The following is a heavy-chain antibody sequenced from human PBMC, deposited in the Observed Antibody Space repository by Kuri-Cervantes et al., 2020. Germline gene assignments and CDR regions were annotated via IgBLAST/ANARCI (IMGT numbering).Heavy chain of an antibody. D-gene: IGHD3-10*01. J-gene: IGHJ4*02. CDR2: IYHSGST. Sequence: SETLSLTCAVSGYSISSGYYWGWIRQPPGKGLEWIGSIYHSGSTYYNPSLKSRVTISVDTSKDQFSLKLSSVTAADTAVYYCARFVIRGKTFDYWGQGPRSPSPQ. CDR3: ARFVIRGKTFDY. CDR1: GYSISSGYY. V-gene: IGHV4-38-2*01.